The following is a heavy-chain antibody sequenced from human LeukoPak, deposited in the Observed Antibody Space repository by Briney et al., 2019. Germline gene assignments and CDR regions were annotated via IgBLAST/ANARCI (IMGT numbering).Heavy chain of an antibody. V-gene: IGHV4-31*03. CDR2: IYYSGST. D-gene: IGHD4-11*01. CDR1: GGSISSGGYY. CDR3: ARVIGSNYGFGYNWFDP. J-gene: IGHJ5*02. Sequence: SETLSLTCTVSGGSISSGGYYWSWIRQHPGKGLEWIGYIYYSGSTYYNPSLKSRVTISVDTSKNQFSLKLSSVTAADTAVYYCARVIGSNYGFGYNWFDPWGQGTLVTVSS.